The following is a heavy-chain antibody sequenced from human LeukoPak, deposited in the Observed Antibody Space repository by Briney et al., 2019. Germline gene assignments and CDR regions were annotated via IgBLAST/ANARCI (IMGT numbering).Heavy chain of an antibody. Sequence: SETLSLTCTVSGACFSSGGYYWSWIRQPPGKGLEWIGYIYHDGNAYSIPSLKSRLTISVDRSKNQFPLKLNSVTAADTAVYYCARNRGSSGSDAFYIWGQGTMVTVSS. J-gene: IGHJ3*02. D-gene: IGHD5-18*01. CDR2: IYHDGNA. CDR3: ARNRGSSGSDAFYI. V-gene: IGHV4-30-2*01. CDR1: GACFSSGGYY.